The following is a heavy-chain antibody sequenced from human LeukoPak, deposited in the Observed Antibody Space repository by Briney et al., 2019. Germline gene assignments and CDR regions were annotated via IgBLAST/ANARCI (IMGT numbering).Heavy chain of an antibody. CDR3: AKDRGSRLNTIDY. Sequence: PGRSLTLFCAASEFPFSTYGMHWVRQAPGKGLEWVAVISYDGSYKFYADSVKGRFTISRDNSKSTLYLQMNSLRAEDTAVYYCAKDRGSRLNTIDYWGQRSLVTVSS. CDR2: ISYDGSYK. J-gene: IGHJ4*02. V-gene: IGHV3-30*18. CDR1: EFPFSTYG. D-gene: IGHD2-15*01.